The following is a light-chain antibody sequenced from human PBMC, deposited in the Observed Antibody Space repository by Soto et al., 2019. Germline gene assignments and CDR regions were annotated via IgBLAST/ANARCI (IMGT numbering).Light chain of an antibody. CDR3: GSYTSTYVRI. J-gene: IGLJ1*01. V-gene: IGLV2-14*01. CDR2: EVT. Sequence: QSVLTQPASVSGSPGQSITISCTGTSSDVGRYNYVSWYQQYPGRAPKLIMYEVTNRPSGVSDRFSGSKSGNVASLTISGLQAADEADYYCGSYTSTYVRIFGTGTKLTVL. CDR1: SSDVGRYNY.